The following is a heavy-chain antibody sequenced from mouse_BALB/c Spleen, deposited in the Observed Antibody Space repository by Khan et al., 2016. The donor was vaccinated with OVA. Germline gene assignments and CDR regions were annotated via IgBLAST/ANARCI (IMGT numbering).Heavy chain of an antibody. J-gene: IGHJ3*01. CDR2: IIPSNDYT. CDR1: GYTFTTYT. Sequence: QIQLVQSGAELARPGASVKMSCKASGYTFTTYTIHWVKQRPGQGLEWIGYIIPSNDYTNYNQKFKDRATLTADKSSSTAYMQLSSLTSEDSAVYYGAREGAYYRSDGWFAYWGQGTLVTVSA. CDR3: AREGAYYRSDGWFAY. D-gene: IGHD2-14*01. V-gene: IGHV1-4*01.